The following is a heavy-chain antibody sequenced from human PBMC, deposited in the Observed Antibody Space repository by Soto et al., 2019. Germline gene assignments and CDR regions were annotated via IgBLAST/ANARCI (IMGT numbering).Heavy chain of an antibody. CDR3: ARDDYGDPSKGYYYYYMDV. D-gene: IGHD4-17*01. CDR1: GYTFTSYG. V-gene: IGHV1-18*01. CDR2: ISAYNGNT. J-gene: IGHJ6*03. Sequence: ASVKVSCKASGYTFTSYGISWVRQAPGQGLEGMGWISAYNGNTNYAQKLQGRVTMTTDTSTSTAYMELRSLRSDDTAVYYCARDDYGDPSKGYYYYYMDVWGKGTTVTVSS.